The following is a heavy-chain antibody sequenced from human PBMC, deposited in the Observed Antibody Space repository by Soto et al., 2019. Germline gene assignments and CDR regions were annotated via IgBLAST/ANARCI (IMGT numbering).Heavy chain of an antibody. Sequence: GGSLRLSCAASGFTFSSYAMGWVRQSPGGGLEWVSAISGSGGNTYYPDSVKGRFTISRDNSESTLYLQMNSLRAEDTALYYCAKGPDSGSYFYFDYRGLGTLVTVSS. V-gene: IGHV3-23*01. J-gene: IGHJ4*02. D-gene: IGHD1-26*01. CDR2: ISGSGGNT. CDR1: GFTFSSYA. CDR3: AKGPDSGSYFYFDY.